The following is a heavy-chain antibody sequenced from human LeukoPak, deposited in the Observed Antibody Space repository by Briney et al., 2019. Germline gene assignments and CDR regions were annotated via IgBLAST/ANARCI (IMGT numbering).Heavy chain of an antibody. CDR3: PRAGGIAAAVPSDY. CDR1: GYTFTGYY. J-gene: IGHJ4*02. Sequence: ASVKVSCKASGYTFTGYYMHWVRQAPGQGLEGMGWMNPNSGGTNYAQKFQGRVTMTRDTSISTAYMELSRLRSDDTAVYYCPRAGGIAAAVPSDYWGQGTLVTVSS. D-gene: IGHD6-13*01. CDR2: MNPNSGGT. V-gene: IGHV1-2*02.